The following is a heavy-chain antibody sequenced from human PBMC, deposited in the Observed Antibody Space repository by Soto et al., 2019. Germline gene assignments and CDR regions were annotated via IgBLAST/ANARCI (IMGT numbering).Heavy chain of an antibody. V-gene: IGHV4-31*03. CDR1: GDSISSGGYY. D-gene: IGHD3-10*01. CDR2: IYYSGNT. CDR3: ARDAVTYASGRREFYFDY. J-gene: IGHJ4*02. Sequence: KPSETLSLTCTVSGDSISSGGYYWSWIRQRPGKGLEWLGYIYYSGNTNYNPSLKSRVFISVETSKNRFSLRLTSVTAADAAVYYCARDAVTYASGRREFYFDYWGQGALVTVSS.